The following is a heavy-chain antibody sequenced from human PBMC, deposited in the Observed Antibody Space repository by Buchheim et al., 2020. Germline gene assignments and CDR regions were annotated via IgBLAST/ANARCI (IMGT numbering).Heavy chain of an antibody. CDR2: ISGSGGST. V-gene: IGHV3-23*01. J-gene: IGHJ4*02. CDR3: AKTMRSGYSQTLYYFDY. Sequence: EVQLLESGGGLVQPGGSLRLSCAASGFTFSSYAMSWVRQAPGKGLEWVSAISGSGGSTYYADSVKGRFTISRDNSKTTLYLQMNSLRAEDTAVYYCAKTMRSGYSQTLYYFDYWGQGTL. D-gene: IGHD3-3*01. CDR1: GFTFSSYA.